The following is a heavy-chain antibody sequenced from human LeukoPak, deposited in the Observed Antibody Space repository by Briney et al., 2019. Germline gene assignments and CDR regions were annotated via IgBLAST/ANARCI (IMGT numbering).Heavy chain of an antibody. V-gene: IGHV1-46*01. CDR1: GYTFTSYY. Sequence: VASVKVSCKASGYTFTSYYMHWVRQAPGQGLEWMGIINPSGGSTSYAQKFQGRVTMTRDTSTSTVYMELSSLRSEDTAVYYCARGRGIVVVPHDAFDIWGQGTMVTVSS. CDR2: INPSGGST. CDR3: ARGRGIVVVPHDAFDI. D-gene: IGHD3-22*01. J-gene: IGHJ3*02.